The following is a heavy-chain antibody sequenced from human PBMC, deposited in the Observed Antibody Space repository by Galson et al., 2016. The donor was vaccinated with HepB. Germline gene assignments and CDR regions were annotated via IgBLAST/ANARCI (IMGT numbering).Heavy chain of an antibody. Sequence: SLRLSCAASGFTYSTYSMNWVRQVPGKGLEWVSSISSSISYIYYGDSLKGRFTISRDNAKNSMYLQMNSLRAEATAVYYCARDRGIQLWSRDGFDYWGQGTLVTVSS. CDR2: ISSSISYI. CDR1: GFTYSTYS. J-gene: IGHJ4*02. CDR3: ARDRGIQLWSRDGFDY. D-gene: IGHD5-18*01. V-gene: IGHV3-21*01.